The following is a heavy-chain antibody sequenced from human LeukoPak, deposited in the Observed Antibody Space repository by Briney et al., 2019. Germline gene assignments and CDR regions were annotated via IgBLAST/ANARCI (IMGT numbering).Heavy chain of an antibody. CDR2: VSRTGSTI. CDR3: AKRKNSPGYSSLDQ. D-gene: IGHD2-15*01. CDR1: GFTFSSFA. J-gene: IGHJ4*02. V-gene: IGHV3-23*01. Sequence: GGSLRLSCVASGFTFSSFALDWVRQAPGRGLEWISVVSRTGSTIFYADSVKGRFTVSRDNSKNTVYLPMNSLRVDDSAVYYCAKRKNSPGYSSLDQWGQGTLVTVSS.